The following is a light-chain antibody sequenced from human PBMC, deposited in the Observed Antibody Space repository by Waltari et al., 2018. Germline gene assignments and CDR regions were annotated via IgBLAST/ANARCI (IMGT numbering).Light chain of an antibody. CDR3: MIWHSSAWV. Sequence: QAVLTQPSSLSASPGASASLTCTLRSGINVGTYRIHWYQQKPGSPPQYLLRYKSDSDKQQGSGVPSRFSGSKDASANAWILLISGLQSEDEADYYCMIWHSSAWVFGGGTKLTVL. CDR2: YKSDSDK. CDR1: SGINVGTYR. J-gene: IGLJ3*02. V-gene: IGLV5-45*03.